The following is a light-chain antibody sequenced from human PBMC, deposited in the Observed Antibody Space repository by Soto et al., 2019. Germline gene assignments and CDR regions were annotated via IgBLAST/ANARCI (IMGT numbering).Light chain of an antibody. V-gene: IGLV2-11*01. CDR1: SSDVGAYDY. Sequence: QAALTKPRSVSGSPGQSVTISCTGTSSDVGAYDYVSWYQQHPGKAPKLLIYHVSKRPSGVPDRFSGSKSGNTASLTISGLQAEDEADYYCCTDAGSYKVFGIGTKVTVL. CDR2: HVS. J-gene: IGLJ1*01. CDR3: CTDAGSYKV.